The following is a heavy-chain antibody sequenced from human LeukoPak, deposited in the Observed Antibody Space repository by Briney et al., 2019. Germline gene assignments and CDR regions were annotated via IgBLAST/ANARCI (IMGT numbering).Heavy chain of an antibody. J-gene: IGHJ5*02. CDR3: ARLGGQLDL. V-gene: IGHV4-59*08. D-gene: IGHD3-16*01. CDR2: IYYSGST. Sequence: PSETLSPTCTVSGVSITSYYWSWIRQPPGKGLEWIGYIYYSGSTNYNPSLKSRVTISVDTSKNQFSLKLSSVTAADTAVYYCARLGGQLDLWGQGTLVTVSS. CDR1: GVSITSYY.